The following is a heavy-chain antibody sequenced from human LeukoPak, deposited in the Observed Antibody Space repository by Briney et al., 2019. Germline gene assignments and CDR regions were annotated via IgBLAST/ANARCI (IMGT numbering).Heavy chain of an antibody. CDR3: AKGHPGIVVVITFLDY. D-gene: IGHD3-22*01. CDR2: IKQDESEK. V-gene: IGHV3-7*03. J-gene: IGHJ4*02. Sequence: PGGSLRLSCAASGFSFNSYWMSWVRQAPGKGLEWVANIKQDESEKYYVDSVKGRLTISRDNAKNSLYLQMNSLRAEDTAVYCCAKGHPGIVVVITFLDYWGQGTLVTVSS. CDR1: GFSFNSYW.